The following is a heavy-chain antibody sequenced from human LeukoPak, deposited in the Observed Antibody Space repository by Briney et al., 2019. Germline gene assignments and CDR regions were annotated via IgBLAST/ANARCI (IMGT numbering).Heavy chain of an antibody. D-gene: IGHD6-19*01. CDR2: SSFNGVHK. Sequence: GGSLRLSCAASGFNFSNNLLHWVRQAPGKGLEWVAVSSFNGVHKFYADSVKRRFVISGDNSKNTLYLQMSSLRVEDTGTYYCARVGNDSGWHDAFGYFDSWGQGVLVTVSS. J-gene: IGHJ4*02. CDR1: GFNFSNNL. V-gene: IGHV3-30*09. CDR3: ARVGNDSGWHDAFGYFDS.